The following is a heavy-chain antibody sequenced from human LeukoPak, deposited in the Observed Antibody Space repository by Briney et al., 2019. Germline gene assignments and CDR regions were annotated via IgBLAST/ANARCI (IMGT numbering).Heavy chain of an antibody. CDR3: ARTTEGGYSYGYFYYYYMDV. J-gene: IGHJ6*03. D-gene: IGHD5-18*01. Sequence: SETLSLTCTVSGASISSYYWSWIRQPAGKGLEWIGRIYTSGSITYNPSLKSRVSMSVDTSKNQFSLKLSSVTAADTAVYYCARTTEGGYSYGYFYYYYMDVWGKGTTVTISS. CDR2: IYTSGSI. V-gene: IGHV4-4*07. CDR1: GASISSYY.